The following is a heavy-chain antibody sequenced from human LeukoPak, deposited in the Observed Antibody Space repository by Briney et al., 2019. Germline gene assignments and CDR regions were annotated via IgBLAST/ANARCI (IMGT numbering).Heavy chain of an antibody. V-gene: IGHV3-48*04. CDR2: ISSSSSTI. CDR1: GFTFSSYS. CDR3: ATTPRSSWALNDY. Sequence: SGGSLRLSCAASGFTFSSYSMKWVRQAPGKGREWVSYISSSSSTIYYADSVKGRFTISRDNAKNSVYVKMNSLRAEDTAVYYCATTPRSSWALNDYWGQGTLVTVSS. J-gene: IGHJ4*02. D-gene: IGHD6-13*01.